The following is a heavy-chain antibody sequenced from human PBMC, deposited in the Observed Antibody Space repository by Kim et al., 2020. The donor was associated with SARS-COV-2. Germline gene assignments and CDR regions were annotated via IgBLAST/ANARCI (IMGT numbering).Heavy chain of an antibody. CDR3: ARVLEGCSATSCYLLS. CDR1: GASITSNNW. D-gene: IGHD2-2*01. V-gene: IGHV4-4*02. Sequence: SETLSLTCAVSGASITSNNWWTWVRQTPEKGLEWIGEISRGGSTYYNPSLKSRVSISLDKSKNYFSLNLNSVTAADTAVYYFARVLEGCSATSCYLLSWG. J-gene: IGHJ5*01. CDR2: ISRGGST.